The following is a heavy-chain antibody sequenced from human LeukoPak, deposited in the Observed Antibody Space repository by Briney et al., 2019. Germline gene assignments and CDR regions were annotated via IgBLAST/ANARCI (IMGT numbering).Heavy chain of an antibody. CDR2: IIPIFGIA. J-gene: IGHJ4*02. Sequence: SVNVSCKASGGTFSSYAISWVRQAPGQGLEWMGRIIPIFGIANYAQKLQGRVTMTTDTSTSTAYMELRSLRSDDTAVYYCARDLGAMVPGYWGQGTLVTVSS. V-gene: IGHV1-69*04. CDR3: ARDLGAMVPGY. CDR1: GGTFSSYA. D-gene: IGHD3-10*01.